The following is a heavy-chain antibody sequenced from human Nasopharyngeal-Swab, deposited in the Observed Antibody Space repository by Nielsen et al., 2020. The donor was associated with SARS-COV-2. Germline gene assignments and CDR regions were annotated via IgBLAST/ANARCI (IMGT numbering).Heavy chain of an antibody. CDR2: ISGSGGST. Sequence: GGSLRLSCAASGFTFSSYAMSWVRQAPGKGLEWVSAISGSGGSTYYADSVKGRFTISRDNSKNTLYLQMNSLRAEDTAVYCCAKDQGGSSWYGGAYYYYGMDVWGQGTTVTVSS. CDR1: GFTFSSYA. CDR3: AKDQGGSSWYGGAYYYYGMDV. D-gene: IGHD6-13*01. J-gene: IGHJ6*02. V-gene: IGHV3-23*01.